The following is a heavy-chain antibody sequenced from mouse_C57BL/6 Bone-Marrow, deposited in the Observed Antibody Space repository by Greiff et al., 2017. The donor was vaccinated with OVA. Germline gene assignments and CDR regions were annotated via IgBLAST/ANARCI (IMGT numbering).Heavy chain of an antibody. V-gene: IGHV1-69*01. CDR3: ARQGLYYAMDY. D-gene: IGHD6-2*01. J-gene: IGHJ4*01. Sequence: VQLKQPGAELVMPGASVKLSCKASGYTFTSYWMHWVKQRPGQGLEWIGEIDPSDSYTNYNQKFKGKSTLTVDKSSSTAYMQLSSLTSEDSAVYYCARQGLYYAMDYWGQGTSVTVSS. CDR1: GYTFTSYW. CDR2: IDPSDSYT.